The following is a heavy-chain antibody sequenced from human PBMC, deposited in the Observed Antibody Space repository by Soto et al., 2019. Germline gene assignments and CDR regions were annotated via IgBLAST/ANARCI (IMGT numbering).Heavy chain of an antibody. CDR2: IYHSGST. Sequence: QVQLQESGPGLVRPSGTLSLTCAVSGGSISSSNWWSWVRQPPGKGLEWIGEIYHSGSTNYNPSLKSRVTISVDKSQHQFTLKLSAVTAADPAVYYCARATMGGTSWPFDYWGQGTLVTVSS. CDR1: GGSISSSNW. J-gene: IGHJ4*02. V-gene: IGHV4-4*02. CDR3: ARATMGGTSWPFDY. D-gene: IGHD6-13*01.